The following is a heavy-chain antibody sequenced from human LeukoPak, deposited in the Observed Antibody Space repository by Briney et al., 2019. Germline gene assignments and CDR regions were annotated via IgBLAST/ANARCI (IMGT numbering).Heavy chain of an antibody. V-gene: IGHV1-69*13. Sequence: GASVKVSCKASGGTFSSYAISWVRQAPGQGLEWMGGIIPIFGTANYAQKFQGRVTITADESTSTAYMELSSLRSEDTAVYYCARTEGVCSSTSCYGEFDYWGQGTLVPVSS. CDR2: IIPIFGTA. CDR1: GGTFSSYA. D-gene: IGHD2-2*01. CDR3: ARTEGVCSSTSCYGEFDY. J-gene: IGHJ4*02.